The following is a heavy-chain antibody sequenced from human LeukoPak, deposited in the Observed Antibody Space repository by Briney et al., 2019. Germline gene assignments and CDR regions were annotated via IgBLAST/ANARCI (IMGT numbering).Heavy chain of an antibody. CDR3: ARLGGIAVVPAAMFDY. CDR2: ISSSSSYI. D-gene: IGHD2-2*01. V-gene: IGHV3-21*01. Sequence: GGSLRLSCAASGFTFSSYSMNWVRQAPGKGLEWVSSISSSSSYIYYADSVKGRFTISRDNAKNSLYLQMNSLRAEDTAVYYCARLGGIAVVPAAMFDYWCQGTLVTVSS. CDR1: GFTFSSYS. J-gene: IGHJ4*02.